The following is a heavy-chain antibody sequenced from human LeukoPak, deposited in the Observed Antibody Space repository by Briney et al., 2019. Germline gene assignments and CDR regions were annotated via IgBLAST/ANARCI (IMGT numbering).Heavy chain of an antibody. CDR1: GLFFSTNW. D-gene: IGHD3-9*01. CDR2: IKPDGRDK. Sequence: GGSLRLSCAASGLFFSTNWMSWVRQAPGKGLEWVAVIKPDGRDKYYVDSVKGRFTISRDNAKNSLYLQMNSLRAEDTAVYYCAREVILTGYYDAFDIWGQGTMVTVSS. CDR3: AREVILTGYYDAFDI. J-gene: IGHJ3*02. V-gene: IGHV3-7*01.